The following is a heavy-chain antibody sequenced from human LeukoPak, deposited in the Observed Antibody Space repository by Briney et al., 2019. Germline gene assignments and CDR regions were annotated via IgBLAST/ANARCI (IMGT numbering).Heavy chain of an antibody. Sequence: PGGSLRLSCAASGFTFSSYDMYWVRQAPGKGLEWVSYISSSGTTTHYGDSVKGRFTISRDNAKNSLYLQMNSLRAEDTAVYYCARDQRYCSSSSCPWEPFDYWGQGTLVTVSS. CDR2: ISSSGTTT. D-gene: IGHD2-2*01. CDR3: ARDQRYCSSSSCPWEPFDY. J-gene: IGHJ4*02. V-gene: IGHV3-48*03. CDR1: GFTFSSYD.